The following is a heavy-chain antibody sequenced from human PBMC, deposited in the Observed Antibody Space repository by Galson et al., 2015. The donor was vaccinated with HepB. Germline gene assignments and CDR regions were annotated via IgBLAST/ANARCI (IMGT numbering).Heavy chain of an antibody. V-gene: IGHV7-4-1*02. CDR1: GYTFTDYF. J-gene: IGHJ6*03. Sequence: SVKVSCKASGYTFTDYFMHWVRQAPRQGLEWMGWMNTNTGKPTYAPGFAGRFVFSLDTSVTTAYLQISSLETDDTAVYYCARSPLRFLDWLPYYDYYYMDVWGEGTTVTVSS. CDR2: MNTNTGKP. D-gene: IGHD3-3*01. CDR3: ARSPLRFLDWLPYYDYYYMDV.